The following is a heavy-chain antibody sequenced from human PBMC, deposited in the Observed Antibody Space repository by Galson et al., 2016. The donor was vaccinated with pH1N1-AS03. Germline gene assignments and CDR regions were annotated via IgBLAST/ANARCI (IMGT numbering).Heavy chain of an antibody. CDR2: IHHSGSA. CDR1: GGSISPYF. J-gene: IGHJ1*01. V-gene: IGHV4-59*01. Sequence: SLTCSVSGGSISPYFWSWIRQFPGKGLEYIGYIHHSGSAYYNPSLKSRVSMSVDTAKTQLSLNLKSLTAADTAFYYCVRQVGAAIPDLWGQGTLVTVSS. D-gene: IGHD2-2*02. CDR3: VRQVGAAIPDL.